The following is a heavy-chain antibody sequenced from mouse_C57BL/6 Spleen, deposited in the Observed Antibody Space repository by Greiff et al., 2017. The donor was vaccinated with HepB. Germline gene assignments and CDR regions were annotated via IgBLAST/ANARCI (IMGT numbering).Heavy chain of an antibody. CDR1: GYTFTSYW. Sequence: QVQLQQPGTELVKPGASVKLSCKASGYTFTSYWMHWVKQRPGQGLEWIGNINPSNGGTNYNEKFKSKATLTVDKSSSTAYMQLSSLTSEDSAVYYCARSGAYYSNYDWYFDVWGTGTTVTVSS. J-gene: IGHJ1*03. CDR3: ARSGAYYSNYDWYFDV. CDR2: INPSNGGT. V-gene: IGHV1-53*01. D-gene: IGHD2-5*01.